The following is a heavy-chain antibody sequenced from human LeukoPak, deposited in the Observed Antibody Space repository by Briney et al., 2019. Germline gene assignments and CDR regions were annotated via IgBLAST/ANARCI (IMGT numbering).Heavy chain of an antibody. D-gene: IGHD6-13*01. CDR2: IYYSGST. CDR3: ARERQLVFGY. Sequence: PSETLSLTCTVSGGSISSYYWSWIRQPPGKGLEWIGYIYYSGSTNYNPSLKSRVTISVDTSKNQFSLKLSSVTAADTAVYYCARERQLVFGYWGQGTLVTVSS. V-gene: IGHV4-59*12. CDR1: GGSISSYY. J-gene: IGHJ4*02.